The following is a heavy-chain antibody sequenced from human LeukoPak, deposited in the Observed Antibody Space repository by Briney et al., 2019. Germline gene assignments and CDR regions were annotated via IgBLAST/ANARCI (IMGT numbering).Heavy chain of an antibody. D-gene: IGHD3-22*01. CDR1: GFSFSGYY. CDR2: ISSSGNTI. CDR3: ARDQYYYDSSAPPLY. Sequence: PGGSLRLSCAASGFSFSGYYMSWIRQAPGKGLEWVSYISSSGNTIYYADSVKGRFTISRDNAKNSLYLQMNSLRAEDTAVYYCARDQYYYDSSAPPLYWGQGTLVTVSS. J-gene: IGHJ4*02. V-gene: IGHV3-11*01.